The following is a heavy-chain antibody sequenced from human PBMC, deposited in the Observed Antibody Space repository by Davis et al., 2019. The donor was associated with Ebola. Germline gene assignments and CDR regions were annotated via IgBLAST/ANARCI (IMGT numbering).Heavy chain of an antibody. CDR1: GFTFSSYA. J-gene: IGHJ4*02. V-gene: IGHV3-23*01. Sequence: GESLKISCAASGFTFSSYAMSWVRQAPGKGLEWVSAISGSGGSTYYADSVKGRFTISRDNSKNTLYLQMNSLRAEDTAVYYCARSRGMNREAPRYYFDYWGQGTLVTVSS. CDR2: ISGSGGST. D-gene: IGHD1-26*01. CDR3: ARSRGMNREAPRYYFDY.